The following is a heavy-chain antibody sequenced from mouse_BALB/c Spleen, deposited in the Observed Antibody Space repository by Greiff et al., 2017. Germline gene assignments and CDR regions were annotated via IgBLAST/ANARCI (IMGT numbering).Heavy chain of an antibody. CDR3: APNYYGSSLAY. J-gene: IGHJ3*01. CDR2: IYPGDGDT. V-gene: IGHV1-80*01. Sequence: QVQLKQSGAELVRPGSSVKISCKASGYAFSSYWMNWVKQRPGQGLEWIGQIYPGDGDTNYNGKFKGKATLTADKSSSTAYMQLSSLTSEDSAVYFCAPNYYGSSLAYWGQGTLVTVSA. CDR1: GYAFSSYW. D-gene: IGHD1-1*01.